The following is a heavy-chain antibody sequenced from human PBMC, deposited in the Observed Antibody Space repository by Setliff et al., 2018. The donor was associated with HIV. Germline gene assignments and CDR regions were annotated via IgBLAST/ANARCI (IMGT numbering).Heavy chain of an antibody. Sequence: PSETLSLTCAVYTESLTRYDWAWIRQSPEKGLEWMGEIVGSGSIIYNPSLQSRVTMSVDTSKNQCSLKLTSVTAADTTIYYWEREKQQYYDLLTGYDYYYGMDVWGQGTSVTVSS. D-gene: IGHD3-9*01. CDR1: TESLTRYD. V-gene: IGHV4-34*12. CDR3: EREKQQYYDLLTGYDYYYGMDV. J-gene: IGHJ6*02. CDR2: IVGSGSI.